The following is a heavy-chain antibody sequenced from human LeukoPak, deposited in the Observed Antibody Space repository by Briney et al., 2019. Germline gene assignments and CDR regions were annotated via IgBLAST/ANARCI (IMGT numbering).Heavy chain of an antibody. V-gene: IGHV3-49*04. J-gene: IGHJ4*02. CDR3: TRALSGWTGYSDF. Sequence: GGSLRLSCRGSGFTFGDYAVTWVRQTPGKGLQWVGFIRSEEYGGTPDYATSVKGRFTMSRENSQSIAYLQMNSLRTEDTAVYYCTRALSGWTGYSDFWGQGTLVTVSS. CDR1: GFTFGDYA. CDR2: IRSEEYGGTP. D-gene: IGHD6-19*01.